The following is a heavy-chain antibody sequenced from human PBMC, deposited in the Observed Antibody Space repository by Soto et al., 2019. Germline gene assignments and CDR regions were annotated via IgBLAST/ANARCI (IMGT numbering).Heavy chain of an antibody. CDR2: IYSSGNT. D-gene: IGHD3-3*01. CDR3: ARGQRFSDWFDP. CDR1: GGSISSSNW. J-gene: IGHJ5*02. V-gene: IGHV4-4*02. Sequence: SETLSLTCSVSGGSISSSNWCSWVRQPPGKGLEWIGEIYSSGNTKYNPSLQSRVTMSLDTSNNQFSLRLTSVTAADTAVYYCARGQRFSDWFDPWGQGTLVTVSS.